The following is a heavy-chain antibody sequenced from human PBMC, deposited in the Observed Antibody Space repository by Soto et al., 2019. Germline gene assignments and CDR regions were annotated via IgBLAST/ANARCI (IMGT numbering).Heavy chain of an antibody. CDR3: ARILSLSGSYSTFDY. CDR2: IDWDDDK. CDR1: GFSLSTSGMC. Sequence: GSGPTLVNPTQTLTLTCTFSGFSLSTSGMCVSWIRQPPGKALEWLALIDWDDDKYYSTSLKTRLTISKDTSKNQVVLTMTNMDPVDTATYYCARILSLSGSYSTFDYWGQGTLVTVSS. V-gene: IGHV2-70*01. D-gene: IGHD1-26*01. J-gene: IGHJ4*02.